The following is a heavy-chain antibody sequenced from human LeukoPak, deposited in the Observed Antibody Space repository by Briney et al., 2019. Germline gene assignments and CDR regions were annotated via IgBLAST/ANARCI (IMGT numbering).Heavy chain of an antibody. CDR2: IYSGGST. Sequence: GGSLRLSCVASGFTVSSNYMSWVRQAPGKGLEWVSVIYSGGSTYYADSVKGRFTTSRDNSKNTLYFQMNSLRAEDTAVYYCARGHDYYDSSGYYSLFDYWGQGTLVTVSS. V-gene: IGHV3-53*01. D-gene: IGHD3-22*01. CDR3: ARGHDYYDSSGYYSLFDY. J-gene: IGHJ4*02. CDR1: GFTVSSNY.